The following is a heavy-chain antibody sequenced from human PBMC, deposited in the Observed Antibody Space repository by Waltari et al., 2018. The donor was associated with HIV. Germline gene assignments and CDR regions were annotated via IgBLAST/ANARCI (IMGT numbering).Heavy chain of an antibody. CDR2: IKSKTEGWTT. D-gene: IGHD3-22*01. CDR3: TVGKSSGYY. Sequence: EVQLVESGGGLLKPGGSLSLSCAASGVRFSDVWLNWVRQAPGQGLEWVGQIKSKTEGWTTDYAAPVKGRFTISRDDSKNMLFLEMNSLNTDDTASYYCTVGKSSGYYWGQGTLVTVSS. CDR1: GVRFSDVW. V-gene: IGHV3-15*01. J-gene: IGHJ4*02.